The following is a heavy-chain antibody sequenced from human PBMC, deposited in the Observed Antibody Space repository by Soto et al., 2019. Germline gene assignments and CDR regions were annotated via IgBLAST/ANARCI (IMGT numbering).Heavy chain of an antibody. V-gene: IGHV3-33*01. CDR1: GFTFSSYG. J-gene: IGHJ4*02. CDR3: AREGGYYPFDY. Sequence: QVQLVESGGGVVQPGRSLRLSCAASGFTFSSYGIHWVRQAPGKGLEWVAVIWYDGSNKYYADSVKGRFTISRDNSKNTLYLQMTSLRAEDTAVYYCAREGGYYPFDYWGQGTLVTVSS. CDR2: IWYDGSNK. D-gene: IGHD6-25*01.